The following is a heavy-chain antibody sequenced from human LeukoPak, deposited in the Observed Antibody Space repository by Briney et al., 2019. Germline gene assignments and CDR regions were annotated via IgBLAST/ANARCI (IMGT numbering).Heavy chain of an antibody. D-gene: IGHD3-22*01. CDR1: GFTFSSYA. V-gene: IGHV3-30-3*01. Sequence: GRSLRLSCAASGFTFSSYAMHWVRQAPDKGLGWVAVMSYGGTYKYYADSVKGRFTISRDNSKNTVYLQMNSLRAEDTAVYYCARGHDSSGYSSDYWGQGTLVTVSS. CDR3: ARGHDSSGYSSDY. CDR2: MSYGGTYK. J-gene: IGHJ4*02.